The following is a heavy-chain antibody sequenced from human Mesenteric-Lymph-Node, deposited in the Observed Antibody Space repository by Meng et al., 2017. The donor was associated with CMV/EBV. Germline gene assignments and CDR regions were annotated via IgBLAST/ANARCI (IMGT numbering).Heavy chain of an antibody. CDR1: EFTLSDYN. CDR2: ISGSGGST. CDR3: ARDRSMNDAFDV. V-gene: IGHV3-23*01. Sequence: GGSLRLSCAASEFTLSDYNMHWVRQAPGKGLEWVSAISGSGGSTYYADSVKGRFTISRDNSHNTVHLQMNSLRPEDTAMYYCARDRSMNDAFDVWGRGTMVTVSS. D-gene: IGHD2-8*01. J-gene: IGHJ3*01.